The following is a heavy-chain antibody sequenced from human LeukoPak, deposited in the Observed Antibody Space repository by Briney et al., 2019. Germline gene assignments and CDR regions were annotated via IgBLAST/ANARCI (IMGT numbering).Heavy chain of an antibody. D-gene: IGHD3-10*02. CDR1: GFTVSSYW. V-gene: IGHV3-7*01. CDR2: IKPDGSEK. J-gene: IGHJ4*02. Sequence: PGGSLRLSCAASGFTVSSYWMSWVRQAPGKGLEWVATIKPDGSEKYYVDSVKGRFTISRDNAKNSLYLQMNSLRAEDTAVYYCARDVLDYWGQGTLVTVSS. CDR3: ARDVLDY.